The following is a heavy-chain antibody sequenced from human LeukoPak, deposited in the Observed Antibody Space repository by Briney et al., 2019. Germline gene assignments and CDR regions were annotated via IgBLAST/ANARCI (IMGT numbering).Heavy chain of an antibody. J-gene: IGHJ4*02. CDR2: ISGSGDST. V-gene: IGHV3-23*01. CDR3: AKSLPSWLQALDY. D-gene: IGHD5-12*01. CDR1: AFTFSSYS. Sequence: PGGSLRLSCAAYAFTFSSYSMSWVRQAPGKGLEWVSYISGSGDSTYYEDSVKGRVTISRNISKNTLYLQMKSLRAEDTAVSYCAKSLPSWLQALDYRGQGTLVTVSS.